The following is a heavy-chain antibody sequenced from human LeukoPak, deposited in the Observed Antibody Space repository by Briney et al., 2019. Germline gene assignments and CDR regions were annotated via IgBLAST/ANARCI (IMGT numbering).Heavy chain of an antibody. CDR1: GGSISSYY. J-gene: IGHJ5*02. CDR3: AREGGDPRWLDP. Sequence: PSETLSLTCTVSGGSISSYYWTWIRQSAGKGLEWIGRINTSGSTNYNPSLRSRVTMSVNTSKNQFALNLTSVTAADTAVYSCAREGGDPRWLDPWGQGTLVTVSS. D-gene: IGHD6-25*01. V-gene: IGHV4-4*07. CDR2: INTSGST.